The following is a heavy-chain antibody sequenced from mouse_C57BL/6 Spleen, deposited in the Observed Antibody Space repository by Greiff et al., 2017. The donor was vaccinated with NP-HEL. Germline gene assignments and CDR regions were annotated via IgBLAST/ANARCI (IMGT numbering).Heavy chain of an antibody. CDR1: GYTFTSYW. J-gene: IGHJ1*03. CDR3: ARSTTVVARYFDV. V-gene: IGHV1-52*01. Sequence: VQLQQPGAELVRPGSSVKLSCKASGYTFTSYWMHWVKQRPIQGLEWIGNIDPSDSDTHYNQKFKDKATLTVDKSSSTAYMQLSSLTSEDSAVYYCARSTTVVARYFDVWGTGTTVTVSS. D-gene: IGHD1-1*01. CDR2: IDPSDSDT.